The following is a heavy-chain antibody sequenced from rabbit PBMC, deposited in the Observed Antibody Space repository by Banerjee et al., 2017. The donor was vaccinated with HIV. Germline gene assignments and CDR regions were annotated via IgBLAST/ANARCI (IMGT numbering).Heavy chain of an antibody. D-gene: IGHD7-1*01. J-gene: IGHJ4*01. V-gene: IGHV1S45*01. CDR3: ARGATGGGAGLNL. CDR2: INTGSGAP. CDR1: GFDFSSNV. Sequence: QQQLEESGGGLVQPEGSLTLTCTASGFDFSSNVMSWVRQAPGKGLEWIGCINTGSGAPYYASWAKGRFTISKTSSTTVTLQMTSLTAADTATYFCARGATGGGAGLNLWGPGTLVTVS.